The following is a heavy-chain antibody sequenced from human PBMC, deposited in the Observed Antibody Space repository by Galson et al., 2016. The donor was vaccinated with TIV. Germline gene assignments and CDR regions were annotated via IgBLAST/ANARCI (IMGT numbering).Heavy chain of an antibody. J-gene: IGHJ6*02. CDR1: GFTDSRLRFSDYW. D-gene: IGHD3-10*01. CDR2: IKQDGSET. CDR3: ARGSYFGLDV. V-gene: IGHV3-7*03. Sequence: SLRLSCAASGFTDSRLRFSDYWMTWVRQAPGKGLEWVANIKQDGSETFCVDSVKGRFSISRDNAKNSLFLQMNSLRAEDTAVYYCARGSYFGLDVWGQGTPVIVSS.